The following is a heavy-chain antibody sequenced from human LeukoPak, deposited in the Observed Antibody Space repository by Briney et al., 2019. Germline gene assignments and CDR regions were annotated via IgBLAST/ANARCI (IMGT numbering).Heavy chain of an antibody. V-gene: IGHV3-7*01. D-gene: IGHD5-12*01. J-gene: IGHJ4*02. CDR3: ARDGGWLPFDY. Sequence: GGSLTLSIAASGFIFSNYWMSWVRQAPGKGLEWVANIKEDGSEKYYVDSVKGRFTISRDNAKNSLYLQMNRLRVEDTAVYYCARDGGWLPFDYWGQGTPVTVSS. CDR1: GFIFSNYW. CDR2: IKEDGSEK.